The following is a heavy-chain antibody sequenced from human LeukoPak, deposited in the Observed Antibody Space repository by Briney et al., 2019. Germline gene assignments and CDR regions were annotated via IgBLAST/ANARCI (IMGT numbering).Heavy chain of an antibody. CDR1: GGSISSSSYY. J-gene: IGHJ3*02. CDR3: ATQDIAAAGKGAFDI. V-gene: IGHV4-39*01. Sequence: PAETLSLTCTVSGGSISSSSYYWGWIRQPRGKGLEWIGSIYYSGSTYYNPSLKSRVTISVDTSKNQFSLKLSSVTAADTAVYYCATQDIAAAGKGAFDIWGQGTMVTVSS. D-gene: IGHD6-13*01. CDR2: IYYSGST.